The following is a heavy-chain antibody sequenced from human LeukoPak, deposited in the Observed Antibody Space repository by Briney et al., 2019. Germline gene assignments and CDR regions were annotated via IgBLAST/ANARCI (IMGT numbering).Heavy chain of an antibody. CDR3: ASPSEYSDYGWPLFDY. J-gene: IGHJ4*02. CDR1: GFSVSSNY. V-gene: IGHV3-53*01. Sequence: GGSLRLSCAASGFSVSSNYMSWVRQAPGKGLEWVSVIYTSGSTYYADSVKGRFTISRDNSKNTLYLQMNSLRAEDTAVYYCASPSEYSDYGWPLFDYWGQGTLVTASS. D-gene: IGHD5-12*01. CDR2: IYTSGST.